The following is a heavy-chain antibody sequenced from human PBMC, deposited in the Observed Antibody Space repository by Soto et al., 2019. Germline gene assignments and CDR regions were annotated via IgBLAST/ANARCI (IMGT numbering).Heavy chain of an antibody. J-gene: IGHJ6*02. Sequence: QVQLVESGGGVVQPGRSLRLSCAASGFTFSSYGMHWVRQAPGKGLEWVAVIWYDGSNKYYAASVKGRFTISRDNSKNSLYLQMNSLRAEDTAVYYCARDLTRRNSGSYYYYGMDVWGQGTTVTVSS. CDR2: IWYDGSNK. D-gene: IGHD1-26*01. CDR1: GFTFSSYG. CDR3: ARDLTRRNSGSYYYYGMDV. V-gene: IGHV3-33*01.